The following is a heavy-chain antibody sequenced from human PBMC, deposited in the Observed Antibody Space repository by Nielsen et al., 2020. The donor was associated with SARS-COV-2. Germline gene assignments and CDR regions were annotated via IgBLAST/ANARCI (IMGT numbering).Heavy chain of an antibody. CDR2: IKQDGSEK. V-gene: IGHV3-7*05. Sequence: GESLKISCAASGITFSSYWMSWVRQAPGKGLEWVANIKQDGSEKYYVDSVKGRFTISRDNAKNSLYLQMNSLRAEDTAVYYCAKADYGDYVTGDAFDIWGQGTMVTVSS. CDR3: AKADYGDYVTGDAFDI. CDR1: GITFSSYW. D-gene: IGHD4-17*01. J-gene: IGHJ3*02.